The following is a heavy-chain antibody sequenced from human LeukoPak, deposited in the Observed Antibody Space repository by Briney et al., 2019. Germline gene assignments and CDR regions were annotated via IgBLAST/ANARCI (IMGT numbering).Heavy chain of an antibody. CDR3: ARENVYDSSGYYYFDY. V-gene: IGHV3-23*01. J-gene: IGHJ4*02. CDR1: GFTFSSYA. D-gene: IGHD3-22*01. CDR2: ISGSGGST. Sequence: GGSLRLSCAASGFTFSSYAMSWVRQAPGKGLEWVSAISGSGGSTYYADSVKGRFTISRDNAKNSLYLQMNSLRAEDTAVYYCARENVYDSSGYYYFDYWGQGTLVTVSS.